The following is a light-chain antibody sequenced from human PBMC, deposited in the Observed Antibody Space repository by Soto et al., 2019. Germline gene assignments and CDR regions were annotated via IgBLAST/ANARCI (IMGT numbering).Light chain of an antibody. V-gene: IGKV3-15*01. Sequence: EKVMTQSPATLSVSPGESATLSCRASQSVNRNLAWYQQKPGQTPRLLIYGASTRAAGVPVRFSGSGSGTDFNLTISSLQSEDFAVYYCQQYGSSPALFTFGPGTKVAI. CDR1: QSVNRN. CDR3: QQYGSSPALFT. CDR2: GAS. J-gene: IGKJ3*01.